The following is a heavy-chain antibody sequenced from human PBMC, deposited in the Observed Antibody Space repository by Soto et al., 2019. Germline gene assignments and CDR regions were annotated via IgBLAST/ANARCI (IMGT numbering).Heavy chain of an antibody. J-gene: IGHJ3*01. CDR3: AYSTGWYRHDV. D-gene: IGHD6-19*01. V-gene: IGHV4-4*02. Sequence: QVQLQESGPGLVKPSGTLSLTCAVSGDSISNSRWWTWVCQPPGKGLEWIGDIFHSGDTNYNPSLKSRVFISVDKSQTQFSLKVSSVTAADTAVYYCAYSTGWYRHDVWGQGTLVTVSS. CDR2: IFHSGDT. CDR1: GDSISNSRW.